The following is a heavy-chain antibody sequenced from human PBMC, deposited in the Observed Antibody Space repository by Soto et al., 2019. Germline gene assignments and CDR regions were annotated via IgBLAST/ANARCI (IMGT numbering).Heavy chain of an antibody. CDR3: ARDTDGLHY. CDR2: INTDGSII. Sequence: PGGSLRLSCAASGFTFDDYAMHWVRQAPGKGLEWVSGINTDGSIIDYADSVKGRFTVSRDNAKNTLYLQMNSLRADDTAVYYCARDTDGLHYWGQGTLVTVSS. J-gene: IGHJ4*02. V-gene: IGHV3-9*01. CDR1: GFTFDDYA.